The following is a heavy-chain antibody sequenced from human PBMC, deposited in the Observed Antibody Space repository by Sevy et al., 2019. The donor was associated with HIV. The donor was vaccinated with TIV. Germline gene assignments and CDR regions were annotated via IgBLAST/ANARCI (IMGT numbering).Heavy chain of an antibody. V-gene: IGHV4-59*08. CDR2: FYYGSGTT. Sequence: SETLSLTCTVSGGSISDHYWSWIRQPPGKGLEWIGYFYYGSGTTNYNPSLKSRVTISIDTSKNQFSLKVSSVTAADTAVYYWAGQGATLTTLYAFDIWGQGTMVTVSS. J-gene: IGHJ3*02. D-gene: IGHD4-4*01. CDR1: GGSISDHY. CDR3: AGQGATLTTLYAFDI.